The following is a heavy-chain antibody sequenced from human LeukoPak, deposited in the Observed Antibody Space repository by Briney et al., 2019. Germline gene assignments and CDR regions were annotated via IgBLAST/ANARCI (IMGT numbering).Heavy chain of an antibody. CDR2: IIPILGIA. V-gene: IGHV1-69*04. Sequence: GASVKVSCKTSGGPFNNYTVSWVRQAPGQGLEWMGRIIPILGIADYAQTFQDRVTITADKSTNTVYMELSSLRSEGTAVYYCTRDYDSEDYWGQGTLVTVSS. D-gene: IGHD3-3*01. CDR3: TRDYDSEDY. CDR1: GGPFNNYT. J-gene: IGHJ4*02.